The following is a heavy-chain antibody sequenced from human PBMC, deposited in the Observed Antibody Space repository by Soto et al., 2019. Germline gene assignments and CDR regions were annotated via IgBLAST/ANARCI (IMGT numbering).Heavy chain of an antibody. J-gene: IGHJ4*02. CDR3: ARRYSSSSRYFDY. D-gene: IGHD6-6*01. Sequence: LSLTCTVSGGSISSSSYYWGWILQPPGKGLEWIGSIYYSGSTYYNPSLKSRVTISVDTSKNQFSLKLSSVTAADTAVYYCARRYSSSSRYFDYWGQGTLVTVSS. CDR2: IYYSGST. V-gene: IGHV4-39*01. CDR1: GGSISSSSYY.